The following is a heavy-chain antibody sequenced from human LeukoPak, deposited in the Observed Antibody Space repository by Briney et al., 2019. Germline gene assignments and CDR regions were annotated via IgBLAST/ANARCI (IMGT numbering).Heavy chain of an antibody. V-gene: IGHV3-21*01. CDR1: GFTFSSYS. J-gene: IGHJ4*02. CDR2: ISSSSSYI. Sequence: PGGSLRLSCAASGFTFSSYSMNWVRQAPGKGLEWVSSISSSSSYIYYADSVKGRFTISGDNAKNSLYLQMNSLRAEDTAVYYCARVVTTAYGYWGQGTLVTVSS. CDR3: ARVVTTAYGY. D-gene: IGHD4-11*01.